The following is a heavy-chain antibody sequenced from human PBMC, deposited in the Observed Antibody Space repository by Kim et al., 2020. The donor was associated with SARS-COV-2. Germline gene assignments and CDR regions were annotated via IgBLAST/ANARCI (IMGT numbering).Heavy chain of an antibody. CDR3: ARGLRRQVLLWFERGYGMGV. J-gene: IGHJ6*02. CDR2: INHSGST. Sequence: SETLSLTCAVYGGSFSGYYWSWIRQPPGKGLEWIGEINHSGSTNYNPSLKSRVTISVDTSKNQFSLKLSSVTAADTAVYYCARGLRRQVLLWFERGYGMGVGGQGTTVTVSS. D-gene: IGHD3-10*01. V-gene: IGHV4-34*01. CDR1: GGSFSGYY.